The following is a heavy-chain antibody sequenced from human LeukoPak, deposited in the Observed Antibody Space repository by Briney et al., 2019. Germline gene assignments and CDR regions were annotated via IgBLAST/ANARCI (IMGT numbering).Heavy chain of an antibody. D-gene: IGHD3-10*01. CDR1: GGTFGSYA. Sequence: SVKVCCKASGGTFGSYAISGVRQAPGQGLEWMGGIIPIFGTANYAQKFQGSVTITADESTSTAYMELSSLRSEDTAVYYCARGHYYGSGSHPEGPFDYWGQGTLVTVSS. J-gene: IGHJ4*02. CDR2: IIPIFGTA. V-gene: IGHV1-69*13. CDR3: ARGHYYGSGSHPEGPFDY.